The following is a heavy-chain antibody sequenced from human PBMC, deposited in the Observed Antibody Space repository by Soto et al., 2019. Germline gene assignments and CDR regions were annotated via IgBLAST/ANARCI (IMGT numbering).Heavy chain of an antibody. D-gene: IGHD6-13*01. CDR2: INAGNGNT. Sequence: ASVKVSCKASGYTFTSYAMHWVRQAPGQRLEWMGWINAGNGNTKYSQKFQGRVTITRDTSASTAYMELSSLRSEDTAVYYCARGGRYSRSCPWYWGQGNLVTVSS. CDR3: ARGGRYSRSCPWY. V-gene: IGHV1-3*01. CDR1: GYTFTSYA. J-gene: IGHJ4*02.